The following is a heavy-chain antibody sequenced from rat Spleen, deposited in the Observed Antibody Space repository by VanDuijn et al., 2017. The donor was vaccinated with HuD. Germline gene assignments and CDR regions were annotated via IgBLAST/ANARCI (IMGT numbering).Heavy chain of an antibody. CDR3: TREAFRNNIGTTTKVMDA. CDR1: GFTFNNYW. V-gene: IGHV5-31*01. Sequence: EVQLVESGGGLVQPGRSLKLSCVASGFTFNNYWMTWIRQAPGKGLEWVASITNTGGSTYYPDSVKGRFTISRDNAKSTLYLQMNSLRSEDTATYYCTREAFRNNIGTTTKVMDAWGQGASVTVSS. J-gene: IGHJ4*01. CDR2: ITNTGGST. D-gene: IGHD1-5*01.